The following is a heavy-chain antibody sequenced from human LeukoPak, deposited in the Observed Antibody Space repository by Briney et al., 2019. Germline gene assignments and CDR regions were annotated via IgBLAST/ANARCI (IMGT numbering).Heavy chain of an antibody. D-gene: IGHD6-6*01. V-gene: IGHV3-48*01. Sequence: QPGGSLRLSCAASGFTFSSYSMTWVRPAPGKGLEWISYISSNGGTIDYADSVRGRFTISRDNVRSSLYLQMNSLRAEDTALYYCARFKEDSTSSFFDSWGQGTLVTVSS. J-gene: IGHJ4*02. CDR3: ARFKEDSTSSFFDS. CDR1: GFTFSSYS. CDR2: ISSNGGTI.